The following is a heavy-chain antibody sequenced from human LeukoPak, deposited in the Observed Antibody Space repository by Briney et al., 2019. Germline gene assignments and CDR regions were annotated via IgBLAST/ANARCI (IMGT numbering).Heavy chain of an antibody. J-gene: IGHJ4*02. CDR1: GGSISSSSSIC. Sequence: SETLSLTCAVSGGSISSSSSICWTWVRQPPGKGLEWIGEIYHSGATNYDPSLKSRVTMLLDKSKNQFSLKLNSVTAADTAVYYCARNGGNSDYDYWGQGTLVTVSA. CDR3: ARNGGNSDYDY. CDR2: IYHSGAT. D-gene: IGHD4-23*01. V-gene: IGHV4-4*02.